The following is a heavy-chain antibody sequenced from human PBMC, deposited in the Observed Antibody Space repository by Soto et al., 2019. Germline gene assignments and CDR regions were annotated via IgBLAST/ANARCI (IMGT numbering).Heavy chain of an antibody. D-gene: IGHD2-2*01. CDR2: ISTYNGNT. Sequence: ASVKVSCKASGCTFTTYGISWVRQAPGQGLEWMGWISTYNGNTNSAQRVQGRVTMTTDTSTSTAYMELRSLRSDDTAVYYCARWDCSSTSCRSNAFDIWGQGTMVTVSS. J-gene: IGHJ3*02. V-gene: IGHV1-18*01. CDR1: GCTFTTYG. CDR3: ARWDCSSTSCRSNAFDI.